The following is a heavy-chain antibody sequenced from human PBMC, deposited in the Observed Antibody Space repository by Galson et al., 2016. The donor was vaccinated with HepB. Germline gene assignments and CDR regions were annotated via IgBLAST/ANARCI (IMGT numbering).Heavy chain of an antibody. CDR1: GFTVSRNY. CDR3: AGGLYSSGWPKGDF. D-gene: IGHD6-19*01. Sequence: SLRLSCAASGFTVSRNYMGWVRQAPGKGLEWVSFVYDSDYPYYADSVRGRFTISEGHSKNTVYLQMNSLRVEDTAVYYCAGGLYSSGWPKGDFWGQGSLVTVSS. CDR2: VYDSDYP. V-gene: IGHV3-53*01. J-gene: IGHJ4*02.